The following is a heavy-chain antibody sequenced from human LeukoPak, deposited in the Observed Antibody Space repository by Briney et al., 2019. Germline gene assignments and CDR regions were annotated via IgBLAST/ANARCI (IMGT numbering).Heavy chain of an antibody. V-gene: IGHV4-30-2*03. J-gene: IGHJ4*02. D-gene: IGHD1-14*01. CDR3: ARLPDYYFDY. CDR1: GGSISSGGYS. Sequence: SETLSLTCAVSGGSISSGGYSWSWIRQPPGKGLEWIGYIYHSGSTYYNPSLKSRVTISVDTSKNQFSLKLSSVTAADTAVYYCARLPDYYFDYWGQGTLVTVSS. CDR2: IYHSGST.